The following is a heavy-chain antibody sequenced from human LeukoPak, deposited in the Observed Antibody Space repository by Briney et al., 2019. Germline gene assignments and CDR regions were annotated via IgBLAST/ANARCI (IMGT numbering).Heavy chain of an antibody. CDR1: GYTFTGYY. J-gene: IGHJ4*02. Sequence: ASVKVSCKASGYTFTGYYMHWVRQAPGQGLEWMGWINPNSGGTNYAQKFQGRVTMTRDTSISTAYMELSRLRSDDTAEYYCARGVLLWFGELNYFDYWGQGTLVTVSS. D-gene: IGHD3-10*01. CDR3: ARGVLLWFGELNYFDY. CDR2: INPNSGGT. V-gene: IGHV1-2*02.